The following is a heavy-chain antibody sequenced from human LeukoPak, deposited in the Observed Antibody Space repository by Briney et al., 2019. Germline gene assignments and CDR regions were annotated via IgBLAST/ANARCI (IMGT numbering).Heavy chain of an antibody. J-gene: IGHJ4*02. V-gene: IGHV1-2*02. D-gene: IGHD2-21*02. CDR2: INCNTGGT. CDR3: ARDEQAFCGGDCYPILGY. Sequence: ASVKVSCKASGYTFIGYFIHWVRQAPGQGLEWMGWINCNTGGTNYAQKFQGRVTMTTDTSTNTAYLELRSLRSDDTAIYYCARDEQAFCGGDCYPILGYWGQGTPITVSS. CDR1: GYTFIGYF.